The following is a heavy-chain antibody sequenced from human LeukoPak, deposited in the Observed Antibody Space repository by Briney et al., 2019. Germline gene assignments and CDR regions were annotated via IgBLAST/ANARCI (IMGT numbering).Heavy chain of an antibody. D-gene: IGHD3-22*01. CDR1: GFTFDDYA. CDR3: AKDIFTYYYDSSGYDSTAFDY. CDR2: ISWNSGSI. Sequence: GGSLRLSCAASGFTFDDYAMHWVRQAPGKGLEWVSGISWNSGSIGYADSVKGRFTISRDNAKNSLYLQMNSLRAEDTALYYCAKDIFTYYYDSSGYDSTAFDYWGQGTLVTVSS. J-gene: IGHJ4*02. V-gene: IGHV3-9*01.